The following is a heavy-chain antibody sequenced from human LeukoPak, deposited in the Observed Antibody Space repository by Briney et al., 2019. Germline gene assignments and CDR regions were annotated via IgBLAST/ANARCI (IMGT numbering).Heavy chain of an antibody. J-gene: IGHJ4*02. CDR3: ASLHFGVVISFDY. CDR2: IYHSGST. V-gene: IGHV4-59*12. D-gene: IGHD3-3*01. Sequence: SETLSLTCTVSGGSISSYYWSWIRQPPGKGLEWIGYIYHSGSTYYNPSLKSRVTISVDRSKNQFSLKLSSVTAADTAVYYCASLHFGVVISFDYWGQGTLVTVSS. CDR1: GGSISSYY.